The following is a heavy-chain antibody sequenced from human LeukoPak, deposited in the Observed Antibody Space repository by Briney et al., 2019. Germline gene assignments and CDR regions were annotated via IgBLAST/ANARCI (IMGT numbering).Heavy chain of an antibody. CDR1: GYTFVSYT. Sequence: ASVKVSCKTSGYTFVSYTLHWVRQAPGQRLEWMGWINAGNGNTKFSQKFQGRVTFTRDTSASTAYMELSSLRSEDTAVYYCARDASRSSSWYLYYYYYGMDVWGQGTTVTVSS. V-gene: IGHV1-3*01. CDR2: INAGNGNT. D-gene: IGHD6-13*01. CDR3: ARDASRSSSWYLYYYYYGMDV. J-gene: IGHJ6*02.